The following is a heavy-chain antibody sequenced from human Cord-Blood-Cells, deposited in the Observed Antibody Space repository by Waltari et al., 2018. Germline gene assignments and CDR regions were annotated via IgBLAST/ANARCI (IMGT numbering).Heavy chain of an antibody. CDR2: INHSGST. D-gene: IGHD2-2*02. CDR1: GGSFSGYY. CDR3: AGDIVVVPAAIRYNWFDP. Sequence: QVQLQQWGAGLLKPSETLSLTCAVYGGSFSGYYWSWIRQPPGKGLEWIGEINHSGSTNDNPSLKSRVTISVDTSKNQFSLKRSSVTAADTAVYYCAGDIVVVPAAIRYNWFDPWGQGTLVTVSS. J-gene: IGHJ5*02. V-gene: IGHV4-34*01.